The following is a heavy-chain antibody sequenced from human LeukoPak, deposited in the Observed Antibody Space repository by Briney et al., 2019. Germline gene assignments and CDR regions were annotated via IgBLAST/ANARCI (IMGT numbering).Heavy chain of an antibody. CDR1: GYTFTYYV. D-gene: IGHD1-26*01. J-gene: IGHJ4*02. V-gene: IGHV1-18*01. CDR2: INAYNGNT. Sequence: ASVKVSCKTSGYTFTYYVISWVRQAPGQGLEWMGWINAYNGNTNDAQTFQGRVTMTTDTSKSTAYMALRSLSYDDAAVYYCARGEKPYDYWGQGTLVSVSS. CDR3: ARGEKPYDY.